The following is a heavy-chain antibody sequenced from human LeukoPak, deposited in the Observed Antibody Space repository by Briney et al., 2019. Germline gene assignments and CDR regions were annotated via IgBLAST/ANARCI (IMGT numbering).Heavy chain of an antibody. Sequence: SETLSLTCTVSGGSISSGGYYWSWIRQHPGKGLEWIGYIYYSGSAYYNPSLKSRVTISVDTSKNQFSLKLSSVTAADTAVYYCARSAYYDFWSGYSYPTYFDYWGQGTLVTVSS. CDR1: GGSISSGGYY. V-gene: IGHV4-31*03. CDR3: ARSAYYDFWSGYSYPTYFDY. D-gene: IGHD3-3*01. J-gene: IGHJ4*02. CDR2: IYYSGSA.